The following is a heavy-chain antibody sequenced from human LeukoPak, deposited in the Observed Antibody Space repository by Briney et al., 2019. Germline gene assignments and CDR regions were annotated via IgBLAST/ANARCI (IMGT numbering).Heavy chain of an antibody. CDR1: GGSISSGGYY. V-gene: IGHV4-30-4*01. D-gene: IGHD3-10*01. Sequence: PSETLSLTCTVSGGSISSGGYYWSWIRQPPGKGLEWIGYIYYSGSTYYNPSLKSRVTISVDTSKNQFSLKLSSVTAADTAVYYCARHPMVRGAPFDYWGQGTLVTVSS. CDR3: ARHPMVRGAPFDY. CDR2: IYYSGST. J-gene: IGHJ4*02.